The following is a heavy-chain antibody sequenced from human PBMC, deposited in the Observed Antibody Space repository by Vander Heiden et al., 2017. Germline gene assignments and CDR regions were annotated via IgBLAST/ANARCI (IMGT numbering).Heavy chain of an antibody. CDR3: AKELSVGVWFGGTYGMDV. J-gene: IGHJ6*02. V-gene: IGHV3-23*01. D-gene: IGHD3-10*01. Sequence: EVQLLESGGGLVQPGGSLRLSCAASGFNFSSYPMSWVRQAPGKGLEWVSAISGSGGSTYYADSVKGRFTISRDNSKNTLYLQMNSLRAEDTAVYYCAKELSVGVWFGGTYGMDVWGQGTTVTVSS. CDR1: GFNFSSYP. CDR2: ISGSGGST.